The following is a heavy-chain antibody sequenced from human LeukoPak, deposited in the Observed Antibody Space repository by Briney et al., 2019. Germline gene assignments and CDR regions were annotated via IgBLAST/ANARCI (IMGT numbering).Heavy chain of an antibody. D-gene: IGHD2-15*01. CDR1: GYTFIGYY. V-gene: IGHV1-2*02. Sequence: ASVKVSCKASGYTFIGYYMHWVRQAPGQGLEWMGWINPNSGGTNYAQKFQGRVTMTRDTSISTAYTELSRLRFDDTAVYYCARQIGYCSGGSCYTGFDYWGQGTLVTVSS. CDR3: ARQIGYCSGGSCYTGFDY. CDR2: INPNSGGT. J-gene: IGHJ4*02.